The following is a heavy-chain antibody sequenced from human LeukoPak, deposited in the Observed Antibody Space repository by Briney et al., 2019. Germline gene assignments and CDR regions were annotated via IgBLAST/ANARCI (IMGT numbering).Heavy chain of an antibody. J-gene: IGHJ4*02. CDR2: IYYSGHT. Sequence: SETLSLTRSVSGASIRNTSIFYWGWIRQPPGKGHEWIGSIYYSGHTYYNPSLNSRVTISVDTSRNLFSLWMTSVPATDTAIYYCAASTVVAGPFDSWGQGALVTVSS. CDR3: AASTVVAGPFDS. D-gene: IGHD6-19*01. V-gene: IGHV4-39*02. CDR1: GASIRNTSIFY.